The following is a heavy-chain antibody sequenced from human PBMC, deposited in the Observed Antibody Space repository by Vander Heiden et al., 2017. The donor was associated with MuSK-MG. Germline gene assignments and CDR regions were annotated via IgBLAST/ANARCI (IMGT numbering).Heavy chain of an antibody. V-gene: IGHV3-48*03. Sequence: EVQLVESGGGLVQPGGSLSLSCAASGFTFSSYEMNWVRQAPGKGLEWVSYISSSGSTIYYADSVKGRFTISRDNAKNSLYLQMNSLRAEDTAVYYCARDPTYYYDSSGYYQPGYWGQGTLVTVSS. CDR3: ARDPTYYYDSSGYYQPGY. D-gene: IGHD3-22*01. CDR1: GFTFSSYE. J-gene: IGHJ4*02. CDR2: ISSSGSTI.